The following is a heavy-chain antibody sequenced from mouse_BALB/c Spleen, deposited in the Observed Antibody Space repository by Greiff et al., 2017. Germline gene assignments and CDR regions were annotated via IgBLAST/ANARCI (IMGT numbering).Heavy chain of an antibody. CDR2: ISSGRSTI. V-gene: IGHV5-17*02. CDR1: GFTFSSFG. CDR3: ARYYGSSYDYYAMDY. J-gene: IGHJ4*01. Sequence: EVQVVESGGGLVQPGGSRKLSCAASGFTFSSFGMHWVRQAPEKGLEWVAYISSGRSTIYYADTVKGRFTISRDNPKNTLFLQMTSLRSEDTAMYDCARYYGSSYDYYAMDYWGQGTSVTVSS. D-gene: IGHD1-1*01.